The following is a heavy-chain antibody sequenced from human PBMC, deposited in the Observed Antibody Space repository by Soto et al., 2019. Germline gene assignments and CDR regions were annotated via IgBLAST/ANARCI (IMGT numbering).Heavy chain of an antibody. CDR3: ARDPYTSSSGYYYGMDV. Sequence: GASVKVSCKASGYTFRDFSMHWVRQAPGQGLEWVGWMNPDTGGTNYAQKFQGWVTMTRDTSISTAYMELSRLRSDDTAVYYCARDPYTSSSGYYYGMDVWGQGTTVTGTS. V-gene: IGHV1-2*04. D-gene: IGHD6-13*01. J-gene: IGHJ6*02. CDR1: GYTFRDFS. CDR2: MNPDTGGT.